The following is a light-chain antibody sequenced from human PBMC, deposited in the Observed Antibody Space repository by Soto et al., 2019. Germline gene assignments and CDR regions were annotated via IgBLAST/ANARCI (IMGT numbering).Light chain of an antibody. CDR2: GAS. CDR1: QIVSSY. V-gene: IGKV3-11*01. Sequence: DIVMTQSPGTLSLSPGERATLACRASQIVSSYLAWYQQKPGQAPRLLIYGASNRATGIPDRFSGSGSGTDFTLTISSLEPEDAAVYYCQQRSNWPPITFGQGTRLEIK. J-gene: IGKJ5*01. CDR3: QQRSNWPPIT.